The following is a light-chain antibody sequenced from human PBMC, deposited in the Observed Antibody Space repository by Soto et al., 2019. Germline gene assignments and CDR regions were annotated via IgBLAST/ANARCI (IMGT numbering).Light chain of an antibody. J-gene: IGKJ3*01. CDR1: QSVSNSY. CDR3: QHYGSSPFT. Sequence: EILLTHSPGALSLSPGERATLSCRASQSVSNSYLAWYQQKPGQAPRLLIYGASSRATGIPDRFSGSGSATDFTLTISRMEPEDFAVYYCQHYGSSPFTFGPGTKVDIK. V-gene: IGKV3-20*01. CDR2: GAS.